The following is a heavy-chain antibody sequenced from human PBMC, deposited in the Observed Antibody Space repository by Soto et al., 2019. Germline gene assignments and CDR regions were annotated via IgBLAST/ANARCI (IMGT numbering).Heavy chain of an antibody. V-gene: IGHV5-10-1*01. D-gene: IGHD5-12*01. CDR2: IDPSDSYT. CDR3: AKDIVAVGGYETFDF. Sequence: LNISGKGSGYSFTSYWISWVLQMPGKGLEWMGRIDPSDSYTNYSPSFQGHVTISRDNSKNTLFLQMNSLRVEDTAVYYCAKDIVAVGGYETFDFWGQGTMVTVSS. CDR1: GYSFTSYW. J-gene: IGHJ4*02.